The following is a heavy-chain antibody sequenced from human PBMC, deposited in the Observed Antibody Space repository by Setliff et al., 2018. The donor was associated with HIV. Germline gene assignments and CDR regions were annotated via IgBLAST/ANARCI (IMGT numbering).Heavy chain of an antibody. CDR3: ARGGRGHSYGSEGVDY. CDR2: ISFSGSYI. CDR1: GFTFSSYS. V-gene: IGHV3-21*01. J-gene: IGHJ4*02. D-gene: IGHD5-18*01. Sequence: GGSLRLSCAASGFTFSSYSMNWVRQAPGKGLEWVSSISFSGSYIYYADSVKGRFTISRDNAKNSLYLQMNSLRAEDTAVYYCARGGRGHSYGSEGVDYWGQGTLVTVSS.